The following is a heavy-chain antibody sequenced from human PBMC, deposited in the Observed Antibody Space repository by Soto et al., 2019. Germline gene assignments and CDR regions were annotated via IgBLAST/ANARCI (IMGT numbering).Heavy chain of an antibody. CDR3: GRDFGSGHADV. V-gene: IGHV5-10-1*01. CDR2: IDPSDSYT. CDR1: DEIFNTYW. J-gene: IGHJ1*01. D-gene: IGHD1-26*01. Sequence: PGESLKISCQTSDEIFNTYWITWVRQMPGRGLVWVGRIDPSDSYTTYNPSLKGHVILSVDKSMNTAYVQWTSLRASDTGMYFCGRDFGSGHADVWGQGTLVTVSS.